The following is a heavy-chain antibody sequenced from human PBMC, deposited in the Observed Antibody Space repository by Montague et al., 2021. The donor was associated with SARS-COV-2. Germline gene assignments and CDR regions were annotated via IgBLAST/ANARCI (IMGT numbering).Heavy chain of an antibody. Sequence: SRRLSCSASRFTFSSYEMNWVRQVPGKGLEWVSYISSSGSSTYYADSVKGRFTISRDNAKNSLYLQMNNLRAEDTAIYYCARDGNGYGFDYWGQGTLVTVSS. D-gene: IGHD5-12*01. J-gene: IGHJ4*02. CDR2: ISSSGSST. CDR3: ARDGNGYGFDY. CDR1: RFTFSSYE. V-gene: IGHV3-48*03.